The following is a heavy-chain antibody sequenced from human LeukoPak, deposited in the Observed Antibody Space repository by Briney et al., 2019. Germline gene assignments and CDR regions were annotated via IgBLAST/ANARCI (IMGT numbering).Heavy chain of an antibody. CDR3: ARPEGYCSSVTCAFDY. Sequence: SETLSLTCTVSGGSISSRIYSCGWIRQPPGKGLEGIVSIYYSGSTYYNPSLKGRVTISVDTSKNQFSLILSSVTAADTAVYYCARPEGYCSSVTCAFDYWGQGALVIVSS. CDR2: IYYSGST. CDR1: GGSISSRIYS. V-gene: IGHV4-39*07. J-gene: IGHJ4*02. D-gene: IGHD2-2*01.